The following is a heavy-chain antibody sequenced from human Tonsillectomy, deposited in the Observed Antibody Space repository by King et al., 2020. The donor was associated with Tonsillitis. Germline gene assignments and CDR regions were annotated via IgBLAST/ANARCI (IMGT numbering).Heavy chain of an antibody. CDR1: GFTFSNYA. CDR3: AKITFGDYMPFDY. J-gene: IGHJ4*01. D-gene: IGHD4-17*01. Sequence: VQLVESGGGLVQPGGSLRLSCAASGFTFSNYAMSWVRQAPGKGLEWVSTINIGAGSTSFADSVKGRFTISRDDSKDTLYLQMNSLRADDAAVYYCAKITFGDYMPFDYWGHGTLVTVSS. V-gene: IGHV3-23*04. CDR2: INIGAGST.